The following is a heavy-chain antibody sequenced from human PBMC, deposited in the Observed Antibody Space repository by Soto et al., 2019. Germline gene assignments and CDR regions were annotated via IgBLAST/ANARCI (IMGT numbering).Heavy chain of an antibody. CDR3: ARGFKVEPVYYYYGMDV. CDR1: GFTFSSYS. CDR2: ISSSSSYI. J-gene: IGHJ6*02. Sequence: GGSLRLSCAASGFTFSSYSMNWVRQAPGKGLEWVSSISSSSSYIYYADSVKGRFTISRDNAKNSLYLQMNSLRAEDTAVYYCARGFKVEPVYYYYGMDVWGQGTTVTVSS. D-gene: IGHD1-1*01. V-gene: IGHV3-21*01.